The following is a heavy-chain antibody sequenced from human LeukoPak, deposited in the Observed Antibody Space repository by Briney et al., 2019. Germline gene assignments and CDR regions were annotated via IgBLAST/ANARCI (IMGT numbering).Heavy chain of an antibody. J-gene: IGHJ5*02. Sequence: SETLSLTCTVSGGSISGHYWSWIRQPPGKKLEYIGYIYYDGTTNYNPSLRGRVTISVDTSKNQFSLNLKSVTAADTAVYYCARDLRGQYGSGNIWFDPWGQGTLVTVSS. CDR3: ARDLRGQYGSGNIWFDP. D-gene: IGHD3-10*01. V-gene: IGHV4-59*11. CDR1: GGSISGHY. CDR2: IYYDGTT.